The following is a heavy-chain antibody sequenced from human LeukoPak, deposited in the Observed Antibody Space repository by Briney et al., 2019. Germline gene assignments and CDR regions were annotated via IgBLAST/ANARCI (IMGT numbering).Heavy chain of an antibody. D-gene: IGHD3-22*01. J-gene: IGHJ5*02. V-gene: IGHV4-59*01. CDR2: IYYSGTT. CDR3: ARDSSGYYHWFDP. CDR1: GGSISSYY. Sequence: PSETLSLTCIVSGGSISSYYWSWIRQPPGKGLEWIGYIYYSGTTNYNPSLKSRVTLSVDTSKNQFSLKPTSVTAADTAVYYCARDSSGYYHWFDPWGQGTLVTVSS.